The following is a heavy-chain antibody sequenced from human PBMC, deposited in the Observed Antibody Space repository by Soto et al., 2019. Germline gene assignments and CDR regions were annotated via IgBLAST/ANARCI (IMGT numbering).Heavy chain of an antibody. D-gene: IGHD6-6*01. J-gene: IGHJ6*02. CDR3: AKASWRSSSPPGYYYYYGMDV. CDR2: ISGSGGST. V-gene: IGHV3-23*01. CDR1: GFTFSSYA. Sequence: GGSLRLSCAASGFTFSSYAMSWVRQAPGKGLEWVSAISGSGGSTYYADSVKGRFTISRDNAKNTLYLQMNSVRAEDTAVYYCAKASWRSSSPPGYYYYYGMDVWGQGTTVTVSS.